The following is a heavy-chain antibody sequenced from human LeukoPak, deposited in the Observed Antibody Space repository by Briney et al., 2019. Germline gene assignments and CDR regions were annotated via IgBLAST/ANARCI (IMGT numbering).Heavy chain of an antibody. CDR3: ARSNYGDYVSFDY. V-gene: IGHV1-46*01. J-gene: IGHJ4*02. CDR2: INPSGGST. Sequence: ASVKVSCKASGYTFTGYYMHWVRQAPGQGLEWMGIINPSGGSTSSAQKFQGRVTMTRDTSTSTVYMELSSLRSEDTAVYYCARSNYGDYVSFDYWGPGTLVTVSS. D-gene: IGHD4-17*01. CDR1: GYTFTGYY.